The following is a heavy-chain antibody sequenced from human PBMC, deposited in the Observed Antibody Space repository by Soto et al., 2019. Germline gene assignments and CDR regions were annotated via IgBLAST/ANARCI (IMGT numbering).Heavy chain of an antibody. CDR3: AAKQSVVVTPNNYGMDV. J-gene: IGHJ6*02. Sequence: SVKVYFKASGGPFSSYAISLVRQAPGQGLEWMGGIIPIFGTANYAQKFQGRVTITADKSTSTAYMELSSLRSEDTAGYYCAAKQSVVVTPNNYGMDVWGQGTTVTVS. D-gene: IGHD2-21*02. V-gene: IGHV1-69*06. CDR2: IIPIFGTA. CDR1: GGPFSSYA.